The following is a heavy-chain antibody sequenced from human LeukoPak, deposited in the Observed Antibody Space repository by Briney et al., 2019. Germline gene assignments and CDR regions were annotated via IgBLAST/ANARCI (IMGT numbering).Heavy chain of an antibody. CDR2: INPSGGST. J-gene: IGHJ4*02. V-gene: IGHV1-46*01. D-gene: IGHD7-27*01. CDR1: GYTFTSYC. Sequence: ASVKVSCKASGYTFTSYCMHWVRQAPGQGLEWMGIINPSGGSTSYAQKFQGRVTMTRNTSTSTVYMELSSLRSEDTAVYYCARGGSADWGDYWGQGTLVTVSS. CDR3: ARGGSADWGDY.